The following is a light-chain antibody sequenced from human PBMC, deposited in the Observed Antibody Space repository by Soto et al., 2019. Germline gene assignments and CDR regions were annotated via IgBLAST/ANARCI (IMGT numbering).Light chain of an antibody. V-gene: IGKV1-8*01. Sequence: AIRMTQSPSSLSASTGDRVTITCRASQGISSYLAWYQQKPGKAPKLLIYAASTLQSGVPSRFSGSGSGTDFTLTISCLQSEDFATSYCQQYYSYPPVTFGQGTQVEIK. CDR3: QQYYSYPPVT. J-gene: IGKJ1*01. CDR2: AAS. CDR1: QGISSY.